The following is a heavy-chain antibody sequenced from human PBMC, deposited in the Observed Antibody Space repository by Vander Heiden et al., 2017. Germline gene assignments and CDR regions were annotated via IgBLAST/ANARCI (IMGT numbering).Heavy chain of an antibody. CDR2: IIPIFGTA. J-gene: IGHJ4*02. V-gene: IGHV1-69*01. CDR3: ARSLITFGGVIAKNFDY. Sequence: QVQLVQSGAKVKKPGSSVKVSCQASGGTFSSYAISWVRQAPGQGLEWMGGIIPIFGTANYAQKFQGRVTITADESTSTAYMELSSLRSEDTAVYYCARSLITFGGVIAKNFDYWGQGTLVTVSS. CDR1: GGTFSSYA. D-gene: IGHD3-16*02.